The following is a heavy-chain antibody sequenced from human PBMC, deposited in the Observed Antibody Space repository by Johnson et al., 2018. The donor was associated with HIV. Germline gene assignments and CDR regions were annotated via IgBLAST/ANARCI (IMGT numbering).Heavy chain of an antibody. CDR2: IKQDGSEK. Sequence: EVQLVESGGGVVQPGRSLRLSCAASGFTFSSYGMHWVRQAPGKGLEWVANIKQDGSEKYYVDSVKGRFTISRDNSKNTLFLQMGSLRPEDMAVYYCARDAKSSTWSPDGTDAFDVWGQGTMVTVSS. V-gene: IGHV3-7*01. CDR1: GFTFSSYG. J-gene: IGHJ3*01. D-gene: IGHD1-1*01. CDR3: ARDAKSSTWSPDGTDAFDV.